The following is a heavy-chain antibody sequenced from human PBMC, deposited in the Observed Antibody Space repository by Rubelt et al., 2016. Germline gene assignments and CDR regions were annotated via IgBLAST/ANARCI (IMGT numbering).Heavy chain of an antibody. J-gene: IGHJ4*02. CDR3: ATHKDFLYYDNSPNFDT. V-gene: IGHV3-9*01. Sequence: EVQLVESGGGLVQPGRSLRLSCAASGFTFDDYAMHWVRQAPGKGLEWVSGISWNSGSIGYADSVNGRYTISRVNAKNSLYLQMNSRFAVCTARLYCATHKDFLYYDNSPNFDTWGQGTMVTVSS. CDR1: GFTFDDYA. CDR2: ISWNSGSI. D-gene: IGHD3-16*01.